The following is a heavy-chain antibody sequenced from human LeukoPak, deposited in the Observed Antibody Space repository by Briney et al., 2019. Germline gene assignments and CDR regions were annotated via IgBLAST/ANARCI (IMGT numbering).Heavy chain of an antibody. CDR2: ISGSGGST. CDR1: GFTFSSYA. Sequence: GGSLRLSCAASGFTFSSYAMSWVRQAPWKGLEWVSAISGSGGSTYYADSVKGRFTISRDNSKNTLYLQINSLRAEDTAIYYCAKAPMEDSWYIHFDYWGQGTLVTVSS. D-gene: IGHD6-13*01. V-gene: IGHV3-23*01. CDR3: AKAPMEDSWYIHFDY. J-gene: IGHJ4*02.